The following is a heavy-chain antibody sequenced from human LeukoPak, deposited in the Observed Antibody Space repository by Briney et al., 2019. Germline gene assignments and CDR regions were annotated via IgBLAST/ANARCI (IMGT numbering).Heavy chain of an antibody. V-gene: IGHV3-53*01. J-gene: IGHJ4*02. D-gene: IGHD3-22*01. CDR1: GVTVNNNY. CDR2: IYSGGNT. CDR3: TTDRHYYDSIDY. Sequence: GGSLRLSCAASGVTVNNNYMSWVRQAPGKGLEWVSIIYSGGNTYYADSVKGRFTISRDESKNTLYLQMNSLRAEDTAVYYCTTDRHYYDSIDYWGQGTLVTVSS.